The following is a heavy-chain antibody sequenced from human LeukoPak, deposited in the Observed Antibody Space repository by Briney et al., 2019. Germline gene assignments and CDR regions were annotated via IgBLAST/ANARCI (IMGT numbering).Heavy chain of an antibody. Sequence: TPSETLSLTCTVSGGSISSSSYYWGWIRQPPGKGLEWIGYIYYSGSTNYNPSLKSRVTISVDTSKNQFSLKLSSVTAADTAVYYCASAPDIVGASHWGQGTLVTVSS. CDR2: IYYSGST. V-gene: IGHV4-61*05. J-gene: IGHJ4*02. D-gene: IGHD1-26*01. CDR1: GGSISSSSYY. CDR3: ASAPDIVGASH.